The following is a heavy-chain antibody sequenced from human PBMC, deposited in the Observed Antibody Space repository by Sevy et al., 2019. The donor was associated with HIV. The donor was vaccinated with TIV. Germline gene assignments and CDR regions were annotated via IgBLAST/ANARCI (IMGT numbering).Heavy chain of an antibody. Sequence: GGSLRLSCAASGFTFGTYDMHWVRQAPGKGLEWVAIISSDGSDRYYADSVRGRFSMSRDNSKNTMYLQISGLLIEDTAVYYCAKNRPPGGSLFSRHGMDVWGRGTTVTVSS. J-gene: IGHJ6*02. CDR3: AKNRPPGGSLFSRHGMDV. V-gene: IGHV3-30*18. CDR2: ISSDGSDR. CDR1: GFTFGTYD. D-gene: IGHD3-16*01.